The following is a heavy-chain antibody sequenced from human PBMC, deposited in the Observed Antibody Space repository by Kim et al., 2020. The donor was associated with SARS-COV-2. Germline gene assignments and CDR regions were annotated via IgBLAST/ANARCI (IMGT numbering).Heavy chain of an antibody. Sequence: GGSLRLSCAASGFTFSSYAMSWVRQAPGKGLEWVSVIYSGGSSTYYADSVKGRFTISRDNSKNTLYLQMNSLRAEDTAVYYCAKDQGGGIAVLYGMDVWGQGTTVTVSS. J-gene: IGHJ6*02. CDR3: AKDQGGGIAVLYGMDV. V-gene: IGHV3-23*03. CDR1: GFTFSSYA. CDR2: IYSGGSST. D-gene: IGHD6-19*01.